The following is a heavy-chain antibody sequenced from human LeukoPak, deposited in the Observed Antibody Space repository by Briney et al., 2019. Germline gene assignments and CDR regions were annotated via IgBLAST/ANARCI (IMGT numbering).Heavy chain of an antibody. D-gene: IGHD5-18*01. CDR1: EFTFSSYY. J-gene: IGHJ4*02. Sequence: GGSLRLSCAASEFTFSSYYMTWVRQAPGKGLEWVGSIRADGSAQFYVDSVRGRFTISRDNAKTSLYLQMNSLRAEDTAVYYCARHLSGVTGYTYGRGIDYWGQGTLVTVSS. V-gene: IGHV3-7*01. CDR3: ARHLSGVTGYTYGRGIDY. CDR2: IRADGSAQ.